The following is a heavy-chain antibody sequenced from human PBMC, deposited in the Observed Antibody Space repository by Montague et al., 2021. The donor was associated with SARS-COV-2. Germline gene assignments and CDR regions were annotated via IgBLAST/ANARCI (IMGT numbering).Heavy chain of an antibody. V-gene: IGHV4-34*01. J-gene: IGHJ6*02. CDR3: ARERQGNYFHYYGLDV. CDR2: INHSGST. D-gene: IGHD1-1*01. Sequence: SETLSLTCAVYGGSFSDYYWCWIRQPPGKGLEWMGEINHSGSTGYNPSPKSRVTISVDTSKNQFSLRLTSVTAAATAVSYCARERQGNYFHYYGLDVWGQGTTVTVSS. CDR1: GGSFSDYY.